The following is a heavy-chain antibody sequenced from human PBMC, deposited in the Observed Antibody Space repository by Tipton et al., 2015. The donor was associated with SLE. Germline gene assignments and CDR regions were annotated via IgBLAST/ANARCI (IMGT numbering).Heavy chain of an antibody. J-gene: IGHJ4*02. Sequence: TLSLTCTVSGDSITNNGYYWGWIRQPPGKGLDWIGSFYFSGSTYYNPSLKSRVTISVDTSKNQFSLKLRSVTAADTAVYYCARESATSGDFDYWGQGTLVTVSS. CDR3: ARESATSGDFDY. CDR1: GDSITNNGYY. D-gene: IGHD4-17*01. V-gene: IGHV4-39*07. CDR2: FYFSGST.